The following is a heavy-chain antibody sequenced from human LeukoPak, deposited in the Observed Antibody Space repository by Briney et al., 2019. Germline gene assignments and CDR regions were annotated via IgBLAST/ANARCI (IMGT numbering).Heavy chain of an antibody. CDR1: GYTFTSYA. Sequence: ASVTVSCTASGYTFTSYAMHWVRQAPGQRLEWMGWINAGNGNTKYSQKFQGRVTITRDTSASTAYMELSSLRSEDTAVYYCARGRTDSSGYYYWGQGTLVTVSS. D-gene: IGHD3-22*01. J-gene: IGHJ4*02. CDR2: INAGNGNT. V-gene: IGHV1-3*01. CDR3: ARGRTDSSGYYY.